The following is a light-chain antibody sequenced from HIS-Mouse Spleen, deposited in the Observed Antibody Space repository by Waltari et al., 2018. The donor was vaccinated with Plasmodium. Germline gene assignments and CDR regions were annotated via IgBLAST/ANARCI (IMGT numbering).Light chain of an antibody. J-gene: IGKJ2*01. V-gene: IGKV1-5*03. Sequence: IQMTQSPSTLSASVGDRVTITCRASQSISSWLAWYQQKPGKAPKLLIYKASSLESGVPSRFSDSGSGTDFTLTISSLQPDDFATYYCQQYNSYSYTFGQGTKLEIK. CDR3: QQYNSYSYT. CDR1: QSISSW. CDR2: KAS.